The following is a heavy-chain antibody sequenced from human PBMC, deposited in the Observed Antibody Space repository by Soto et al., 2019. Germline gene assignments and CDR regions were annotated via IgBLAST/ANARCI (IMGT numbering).Heavy chain of an antibody. D-gene: IGHD3-3*01. CDR2: INPSGGST. Sequence: ASVTVSCKASVYTLTSYYIHWVRPDPEQGLEWMGIINPSGGSTSYAQKFQGRVTMTRDTSTSTVYMELSSLRSEDTAVYYCARGTIFGVVIPTVPAWFDPWGQGTLVTVSS. CDR1: VYTLTSYY. CDR3: ARGTIFGVVIPTVPAWFDP. V-gene: IGHV1-46*03. J-gene: IGHJ5*02.